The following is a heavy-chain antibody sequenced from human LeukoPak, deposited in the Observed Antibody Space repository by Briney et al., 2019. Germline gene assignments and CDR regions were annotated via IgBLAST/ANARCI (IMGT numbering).Heavy chain of an antibody. D-gene: IGHD3-9*01. CDR2: IYYSGST. CDR1: GVSISSYY. Sequence: SETLSLTCTVSGVSISSYYWSWIRQPPGKGLEWIGYIYYSGSTNYNPSLKSRVTISLDTSKNQFSLTLSSVTAADTAVYYCARLSVLYYDILTGRNDYYYGMDVWGQGTTVTVSS. V-gene: IGHV4-59*08. J-gene: IGHJ6*02. CDR3: ARLSVLYYDILTGRNDYYYGMDV.